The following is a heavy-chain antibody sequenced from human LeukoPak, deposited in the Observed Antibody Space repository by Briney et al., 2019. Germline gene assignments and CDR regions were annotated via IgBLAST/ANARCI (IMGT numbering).Heavy chain of an antibody. CDR2: INKDGRAT. D-gene: IGHD3-10*01. Sequence: GGSLRISCAASGFTFSDFWMHWFRKVPGKGLMWVSHINKDGRATNYADSVKGRFFMSRDNAKNTLYLQMNSLRDEDTALYYCAKDMIRGASDHWGQGILVTVSS. CDR1: GFTFSDFW. J-gene: IGHJ4*02. V-gene: IGHV3-74*01. CDR3: AKDMIRGASDH.